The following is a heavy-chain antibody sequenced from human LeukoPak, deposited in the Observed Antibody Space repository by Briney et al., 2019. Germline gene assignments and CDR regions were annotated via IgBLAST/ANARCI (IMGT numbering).Heavy chain of an antibody. CDR2: IYYSGST. J-gene: IGHJ4*02. Sequence: SETLFLTCTVSGGSISSYYWSWIRQPPGKGLEGIGYIYYSGSTNYNPSLKSRVTISVDTSKNQFSLKLSSVTAADTAVYYCARVGVVVPAAIEYYFDYWGQGTLVTVSS. CDR3: ARVGVVVPAAIEYYFDY. CDR1: GGSISSYY. D-gene: IGHD2-2*02. V-gene: IGHV4-59*01.